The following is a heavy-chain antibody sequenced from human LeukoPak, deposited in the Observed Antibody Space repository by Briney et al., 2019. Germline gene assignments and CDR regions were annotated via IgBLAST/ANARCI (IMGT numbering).Heavy chain of an antibody. D-gene: IGHD2-2*01. Sequence: GGSLRLSCAASGFSFRSTWMHWVRQAPGKGLEWVSSISSSSSYIYYADSVKGRFTISRDNAKNSLYLQMNSLRAEDTAVYYCARADRYCSSTSCYPHYYYYYMDVWGKGTTVTVSS. CDR1: GFSFRSTW. V-gene: IGHV3-21*01. CDR2: ISSSSSYI. J-gene: IGHJ6*03. CDR3: ARADRYCSSTSCYPHYYYYYMDV.